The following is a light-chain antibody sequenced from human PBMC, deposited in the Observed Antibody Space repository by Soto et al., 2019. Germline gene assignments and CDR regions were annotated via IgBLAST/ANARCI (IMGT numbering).Light chain of an antibody. CDR1: QSVTSSY. J-gene: IGKJ5*01. Sequence: EIVLTQSPGTLSLSPGERATLSCRASQSVTSSYLAWYQQKPGQAPRLLIYGASSRATGIPDRFSGSGSGTDFTLTISRLEPADFAVYYCQQYGSSPPLITFGQGTRLEIK. CDR3: QQYGSSPPLIT. CDR2: GAS. V-gene: IGKV3-20*01.